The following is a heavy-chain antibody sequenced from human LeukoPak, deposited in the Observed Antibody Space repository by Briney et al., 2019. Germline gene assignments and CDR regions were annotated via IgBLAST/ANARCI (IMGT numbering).Heavy chain of an antibody. Sequence: GGSLRLSCAASGFTFSNYWMSWVRQAPGKGLEWVANIKQDGSEKYYVDSVKGRFTISRDNDKNSLYLQMNSLRAEDAAVYYCASGRQLGYWGQGTLVTVTS. J-gene: IGHJ4*02. CDR1: GFTFSNYW. D-gene: IGHD6-13*01. V-gene: IGHV3-7*01. CDR3: ASGRQLGY. CDR2: IKQDGSEK.